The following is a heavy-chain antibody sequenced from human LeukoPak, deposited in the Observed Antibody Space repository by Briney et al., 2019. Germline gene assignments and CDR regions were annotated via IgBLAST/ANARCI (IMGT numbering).Heavy chain of an antibody. CDR3: ARETSCSDGVCYLNYFDL. V-gene: IGHV3-21*01. CDR2: ITSESNHI. Sequence: GGSLRLSCAASGFTLSGYAMHWVRQAPGKGLEWVSSITSESNHIDYADSVKARFTISRDNAKNSLYLQMNRLRAEDTATFYCARETSCSDGVCYLNYFDLWGQGTQVSVCS. J-gene: IGHJ4*02. D-gene: IGHD2-15*01. CDR1: GFTLSGYA.